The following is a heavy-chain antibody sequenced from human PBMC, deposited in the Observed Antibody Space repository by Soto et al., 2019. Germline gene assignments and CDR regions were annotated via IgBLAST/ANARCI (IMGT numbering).Heavy chain of an antibody. CDR2: IYSSGTH. D-gene: IGHD5-12*01. J-gene: IGHJ4*02. CDR3: ARVQMATLFFDY. Sequence: SETLSRTCDVSGGSMSSYYWSWVRQPPGKGLEWIGYIYSSGTHNYNPSLESRLTISIDTSKNQFSLRLSSVTAADTAVYYCARVQMATLFFDYWGQGTLVTVSS. V-gene: IGHV4-59*01. CDR1: GGSMSSYY.